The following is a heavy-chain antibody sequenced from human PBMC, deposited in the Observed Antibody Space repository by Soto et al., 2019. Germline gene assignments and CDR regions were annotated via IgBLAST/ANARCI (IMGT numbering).Heavy chain of an antibody. CDR1: GASIRNTGFY. V-gene: IGHV4-61*08. Sequence: QVQLQESGPGLVKPSETLSLTATVSGASIRNTGFYWSWIRQPPGKGLEWIGYLYSSGSTTSDSSLKSLVTISLDTSKNQVSLNLTSVTAADTAMYYCARTTASRSLDVWGHVTMVSVSS. CDR3: ARTTASRSLDV. J-gene: IGHJ3*01. CDR2: LYSSGST. D-gene: IGHD2-21*02.